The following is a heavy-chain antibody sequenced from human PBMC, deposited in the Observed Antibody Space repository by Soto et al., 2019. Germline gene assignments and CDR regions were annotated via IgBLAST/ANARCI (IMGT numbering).Heavy chain of an antibody. J-gene: IGHJ3*01. CDR3: NIFSGRDAFYL. D-gene: IGHD3-10*01. V-gene: IGHV3-15*01. Sequence: EVQLVESGGGLVKPGGSLRLSCAASGFTFSNAWMSWVRQAPGKGLEWVGRIKSKTDGGTTDYAAPVKGRFTISRDDSKNTLYLQMNSLKTEDTAVYYCNIFSGRDAFYLWGQGTIVTVSS. CDR1: GFTFSNAW. CDR2: IKSKTDGGTT.